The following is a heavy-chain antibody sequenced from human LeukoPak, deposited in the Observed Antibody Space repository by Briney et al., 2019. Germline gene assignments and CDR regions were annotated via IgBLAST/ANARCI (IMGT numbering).Heavy chain of an antibody. D-gene: IGHD7-27*01. CDR1: GDSVSSNSAA. Sequence: PSQTLSLTCAISGDSVSSNSAAWNWIRQSPSRGLEWLGRTYYRSKWYNDYAVSVKSRITINPDTSKNQFSPQLNSVTPEDTAVYYCAREAGDPLIYYYYYGMDVWGQGTTVTVSS. CDR3: AREAGDPLIYYYYYGMDV. J-gene: IGHJ6*02. V-gene: IGHV6-1*01. CDR2: TYYRSKWYN.